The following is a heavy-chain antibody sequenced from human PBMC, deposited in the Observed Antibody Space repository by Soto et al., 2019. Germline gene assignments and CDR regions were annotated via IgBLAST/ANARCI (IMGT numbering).Heavy chain of an antibody. J-gene: IGHJ4*02. V-gene: IGHV3-23*01. Sequence: EVQLLESGGGLVQPGGSLRLSCAASGFTFSRYPMSWVRQAPGKGLEWVSAISSAGDNTYYADSVKGRFTISRDNSKNTLYLQVSSRRAEDTAIYYCAKGSEGSSWGQGTLVTVSS. CDR2: ISSAGDNT. D-gene: IGHD6-13*01. CDR1: GFTFSRYP. CDR3: AKGSEGSS.